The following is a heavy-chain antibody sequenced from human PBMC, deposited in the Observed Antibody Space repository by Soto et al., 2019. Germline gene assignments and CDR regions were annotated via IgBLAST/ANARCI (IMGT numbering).Heavy chain of an antibody. D-gene: IGHD6-13*01. J-gene: IGHJ5*02. Sequence: QVQLVQSGAEVKKPGSSVKVSCKASGGTFSSYAISWVRQAPGQGLEWMGRIIPIFNTTNYAQKFQGRVTVTADESTSTAYMELSSLRSEDTAVYYCAREVGSTGYGRFDPWGQGTLVTVSS. CDR3: AREVGSTGYGRFDP. CDR1: GGTFSSYA. V-gene: IGHV1-69*15. CDR2: IIPIFNTT.